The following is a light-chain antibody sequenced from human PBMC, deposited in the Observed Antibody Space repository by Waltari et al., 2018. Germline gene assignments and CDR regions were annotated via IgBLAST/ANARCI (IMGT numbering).Light chain of an antibody. J-gene: IGLJ2*01. V-gene: IGLV1-44*01. CDR3: AAWDDSLNGVV. Sequence: QSVLTQPPSASGTPGQRVTISCSGSSSNIGRNTVNWYQQPPGTAPTLLIYRNKQRPSGVPDRFSASRFGTSASMAISGLQSEEEADYYCAAWDDSLNGVVFGGGTKLTVL. CDR1: SSNIGRNT. CDR2: RNK.